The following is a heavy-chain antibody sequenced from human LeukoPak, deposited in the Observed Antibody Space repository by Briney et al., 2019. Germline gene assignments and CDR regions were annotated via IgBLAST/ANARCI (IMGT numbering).Heavy chain of an antibody. Sequence: GESLRLSCAASGFTFSSYAMSWVRQAPGKGLEWVSGISGSGGSTYYADSVKGRFTISRDNPKNTLYLQMNSLRAEDTAVYYCAKELSVRNQFDYWGQGTLVTVSS. J-gene: IGHJ4*02. CDR1: GFTFSSYA. V-gene: IGHV3-23*01. D-gene: IGHD1-14*01. CDR3: AKELSVRNQFDY. CDR2: ISGSGGST.